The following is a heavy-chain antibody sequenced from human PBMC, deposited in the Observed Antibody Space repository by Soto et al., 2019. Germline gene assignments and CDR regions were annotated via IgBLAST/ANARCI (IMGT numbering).Heavy chain of an antibody. CDR1: GFTVSSNY. J-gene: IGHJ6*02. CDR2: IYSGGST. V-gene: IGHV3-53*01. D-gene: IGHD6-19*01. CDR3: ARTSAVAGNYGMDV. Sequence: GGSLRLSCAASGFTVSSNYMSWVRQAPGKGLEWVSVIYSGGSTYYADSVKGRFTISRDNSKNTLYLQMNSLRAEDTAVYYCARTSAVAGNYGMDVWGPGTTVTVSS.